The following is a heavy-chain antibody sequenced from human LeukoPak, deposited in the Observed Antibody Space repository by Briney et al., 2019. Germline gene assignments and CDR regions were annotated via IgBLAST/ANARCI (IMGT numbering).Heavy chain of an antibody. Sequence: GGSLRLSCAASGFIFSSSGMSWVRQAPGKGLEWVSTISDNGGSTYYPDSVKGRFTISRDNAKNSLYLQMNSLRPDDTALYYCSTDPRLLIYWGHGTLVTVSS. D-gene: IGHD2-8*01. V-gene: IGHV3-23*01. CDR1: GFIFSSSG. CDR3: STDPRLLIY. J-gene: IGHJ4*01. CDR2: ISDNGGST.